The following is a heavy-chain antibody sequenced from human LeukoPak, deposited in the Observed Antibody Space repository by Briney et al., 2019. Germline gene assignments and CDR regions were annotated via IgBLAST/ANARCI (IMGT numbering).Heavy chain of an antibody. V-gene: IGHV1-18*01. CDR1: GYTFTSYG. CDR3: ARIPLWELPVWFDP. Sequence: ASVKVSCKASGYTFTSYGISWVRQAPGQGLEWMGWISAYNGNTNYAQKLQGRVTMTTDTSTSTAYMELRSLRSDDTAVYYCARIPLWELPVWFDPWGQGTLVTVSS. CDR2: ISAYNGNT. J-gene: IGHJ5*02. D-gene: IGHD1-26*01.